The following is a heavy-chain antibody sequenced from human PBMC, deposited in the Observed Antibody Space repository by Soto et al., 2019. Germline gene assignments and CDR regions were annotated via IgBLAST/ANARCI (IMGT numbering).Heavy chain of an antibody. J-gene: IGHJ6*02. D-gene: IGHD3-10*01. CDR3: ARRYGSVFDI. CDR2: IYYSGST. Sequence: SETLSLTCTVSGGSISSYYWSWIRQPPGKGLEWIGYIYYSGSTNYNPSLKSRVTISVDTSKNQFSLKLSSVTAADTAVYYCARRYGSVFDIWGQGTTVTVSS. CDR1: GGSISSYY. V-gene: IGHV4-59*08.